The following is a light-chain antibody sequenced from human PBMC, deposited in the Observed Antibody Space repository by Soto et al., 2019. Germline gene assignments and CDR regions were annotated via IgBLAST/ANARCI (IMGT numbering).Light chain of an antibody. Sequence: DIVMTQSPLSLPVTPGEPASISCGSSQTLLHSNGYNYLDWYLQKPGQSPRLLIYAVSTRVSGVPDRFSGSGSGTDFTLEISRVETDDVGIYYCMQSTQLPPTFGQGTRLEIK. CDR3: MQSTQLPPT. J-gene: IGKJ5*01. CDR1: QTLLHSNGYNY. V-gene: IGKV2D-29*02. CDR2: AVS.